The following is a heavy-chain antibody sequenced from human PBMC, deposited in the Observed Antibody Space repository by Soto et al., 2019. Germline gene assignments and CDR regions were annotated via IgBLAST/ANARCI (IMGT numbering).Heavy chain of an antibody. J-gene: IGHJ5*02. Sequence: GGSLRLSCAASGSTFSINALSWVRQAPGRGLEWVSSISVAGDTTYYADSVKGRFTISRDNSKNTLYLQMNSLKVEDTAVYYCTFSPPTIHWFDPRAQRTPLPVSS. V-gene: IGHV3-23*01. CDR1: GSTFSINA. CDR3: TFSPPTIHWFDP. CDR2: ISVAGDTT.